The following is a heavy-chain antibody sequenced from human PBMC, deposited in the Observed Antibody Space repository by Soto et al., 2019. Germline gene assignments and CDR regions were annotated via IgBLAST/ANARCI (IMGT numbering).Heavy chain of an antibody. D-gene: IGHD6-13*01. Sequence: ASVKVSCKVSGYTLTELSMHWVLQAPGKGLEWMGGFDPEDGETIYAQKFQGRVTMTEDTSTDTAYMELSSLRSEDTAVYYCATWYSSSWRDNWFDPWGQGTLVTVSS. CDR3: ATWYSSSWRDNWFDP. J-gene: IGHJ5*02. CDR2: FDPEDGET. CDR1: GYTLTELS. V-gene: IGHV1-24*01.